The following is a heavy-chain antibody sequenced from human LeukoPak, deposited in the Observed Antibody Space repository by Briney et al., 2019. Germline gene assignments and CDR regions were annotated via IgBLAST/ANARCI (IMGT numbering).Heavy chain of an antibody. CDR2: ISSSSGSSI. V-gene: IGHV3-21*01. D-gene: IGHD5-12*01. Sequence: GESLRLSCAASGFTFTVYNMNWVRQAPGKGLEWVSSISSSSGSSIYYADPVKGRFTISRDNAKNSLYLQMNSLGAEDTAVYYCARAGYSDAFDIWGQGTMVTVSS. CDR3: ARAGYSDAFDI. J-gene: IGHJ3*02. CDR1: GFTFTVYN.